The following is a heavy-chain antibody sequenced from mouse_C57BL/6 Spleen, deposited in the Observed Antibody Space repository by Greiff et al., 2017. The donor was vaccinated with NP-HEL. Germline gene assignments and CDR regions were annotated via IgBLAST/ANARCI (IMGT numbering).Heavy chain of an antibody. CDR2: ISSGGSYT. D-gene: IGHD2-4*01. Sequence: EVNLVESGGDLVKPGGSLKLSCAASGFTFSSYGMSWVRQTPDKRLEWVATISSGGSYTYYPDSVKGRFTISRDNAKNTLYLQMSSLKSEDTAMYYCARQGDYDEGHYYFDYWGQGTTLTVSS. CDR1: GFTFSSYG. CDR3: ARQGDYDEGHYYFDY. J-gene: IGHJ2*01. V-gene: IGHV5-6*01.